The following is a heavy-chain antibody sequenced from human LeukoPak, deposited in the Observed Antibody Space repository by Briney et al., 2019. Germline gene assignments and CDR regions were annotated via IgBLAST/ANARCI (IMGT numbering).Heavy chain of an antibody. D-gene: IGHD3-10*02. V-gene: IGHV3-48*04. J-gene: IGHJ6*04. Sequence: PGGSLRLSWAASGFTFSSYRMNWVRQAPGEGLEWVSYISSSGSTIYYADSVKGRFTISRDNAKNSLYLQMNSLRAEDTAVYYCAELGITMIGGVWGKGTTVTISS. CDR3: AELGITMIGGV. CDR1: GFTFSSYR. CDR2: ISSSGSTI.